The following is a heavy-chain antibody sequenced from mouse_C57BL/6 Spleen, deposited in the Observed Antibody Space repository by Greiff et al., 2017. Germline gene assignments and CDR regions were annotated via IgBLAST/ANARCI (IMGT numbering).Heavy chain of an antibody. D-gene: IGHD1-1*01. Sequence: QVQLKESGPGLVAPSQSLSITCTVSGFSLTSYGVHWVRQPPGKGLEWLVVIWSDGSTTYNSALKSRLSISKDNSKSQVFLKMNSLQTDDTAMYYCARHYYGSSYAMGYWGQVTSVTVSS. CDR3: ARHYYGSSYAMGY. J-gene: IGHJ4*01. V-gene: IGHV2-6-1*01. CDR1: GFSLTSYG. CDR2: IWSDGST.